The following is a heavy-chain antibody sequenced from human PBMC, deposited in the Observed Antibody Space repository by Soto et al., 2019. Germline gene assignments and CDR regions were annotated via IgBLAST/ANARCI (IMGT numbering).Heavy chain of an antibody. CDR1: GGSFSGYY. D-gene: IGHD6-19*01. V-gene: IGHV4-34*01. Sequence: QVQLQQWGAGLLKPSETLSLTCAVYGGSFSGYYWSWIRQPPGKGLEWIGEINHSGSTNYNPSLKSRVTISVDTSKNQFSPKLSSVTAADTAVYYCARVGYSSGWTPGYWGQGTLVTVSS. J-gene: IGHJ4*02. CDR3: ARVGYSSGWTPGY. CDR2: INHSGST.